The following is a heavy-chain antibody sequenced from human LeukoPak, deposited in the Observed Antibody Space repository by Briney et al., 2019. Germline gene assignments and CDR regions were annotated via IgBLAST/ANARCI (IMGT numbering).Heavy chain of an antibody. CDR3: ARGPLKRIVVVTPFLSWYYGMDV. D-gene: IGHD3-22*01. V-gene: IGHV3-30*03. CDR1: GFTFSSCG. CDR2: ISYDGSNK. J-gene: IGHJ6*02. Sequence: GGSLRLSCAASGFTFSSCGMHWVRQAPGKGLEWGAVISYDGSNKYYADSVKGRFTISRDNSKNTLYLQMNSLRAEDTAVYYCARGPLKRIVVVTPFLSWYYGMDVWGQGTTVTVSS.